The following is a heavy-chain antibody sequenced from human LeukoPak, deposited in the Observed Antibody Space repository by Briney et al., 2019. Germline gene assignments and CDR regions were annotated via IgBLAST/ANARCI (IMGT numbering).Heavy chain of an antibody. CDR3: ARDSSSWYIMRYYFDY. CDR1: GYSISSGYY. Sequence: SETLSLTCSVSGYSISSGYYWGWIRQPPGKGLEWIGNTYHDGNTYYNPSLKSRVTISVDTSKNQFSLRLSSVTAADTAVYYCARDSSSWYIMRYYFDYWGQGTLVTVSS. V-gene: IGHV4-38-2*02. D-gene: IGHD6-13*01. CDR2: TYHDGNT. J-gene: IGHJ4*02.